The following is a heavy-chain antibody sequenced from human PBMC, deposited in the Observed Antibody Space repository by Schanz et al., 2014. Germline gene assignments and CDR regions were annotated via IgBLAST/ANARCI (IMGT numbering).Heavy chain of an antibody. Sequence: QVQLVQSGAEVKKPGASVKVSCKASGYTFTSYVISWERQAPGQGPEWMGWISDYNADTKYAQKVQGRVTMTTDTSTSTAYMELRSLRSDGTAVYYCAGATYSSSWYGGSEYFQHWGQGTLVTVSS. CDR2: ISDYNADT. J-gene: IGHJ1*01. CDR3: AGATYSSSWYGGSEYFQH. CDR1: GYTFTSYV. D-gene: IGHD6-13*01. V-gene: IGHV1-18*04.